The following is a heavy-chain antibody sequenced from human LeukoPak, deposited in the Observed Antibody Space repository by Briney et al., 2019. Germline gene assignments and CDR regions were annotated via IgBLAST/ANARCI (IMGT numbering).Heavy chain of an antibody. Sequence: PSETLSLTCSVSGDSVSSSDSYWVWIRQPPGKGLEWIGTIYYSGRTYYSPSLKSRVTMSVDPSNNQFSLNLRSVTAADTALYYFARRRYYDGSGYLEWGQGTLLSVSS. CDR3: ARRRYYDGSGYLE. CDR2: IYYSGRT. CDR1: GDSVSSSDSY. V-gene: IGHV4-39*01. D-gene: IGHD3-22*01. J-gene: IGHJ1*01.